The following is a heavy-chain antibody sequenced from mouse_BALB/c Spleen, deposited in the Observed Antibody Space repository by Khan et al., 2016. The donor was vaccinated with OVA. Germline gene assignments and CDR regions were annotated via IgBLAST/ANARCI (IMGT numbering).Heavy chain of an antibody. V-gene: IGHV3-2*02. J-gene: IGHJ2*01. CDR1: GYSITSGYA. D-gene: IGHD1-1*01. Sequence: EVQLQESGPGLVKPSQSLSLTCTVTGYSITSGYAWNWIRQFPGNKLEWMGYISYSGGTSYNPSLKSRISITRDTSKNQFFLQLKSVTTEDTATYYCARGKYYGNYFDYRGQGTPLTVSS. CDR2: ISYSGGT. CDR3: ARGKYYGNYFDY.